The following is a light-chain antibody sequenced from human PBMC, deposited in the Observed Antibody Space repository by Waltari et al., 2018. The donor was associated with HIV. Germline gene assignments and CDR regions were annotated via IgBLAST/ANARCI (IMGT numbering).Light chain of an antibody. CDR1: QSVSSY. CDR3: QQRSTWPRT. Sequence: EIASIQSPPIPSLSPGERATLSCRASQSVSSYLAWYQQKPGQAPRLLIYDASNRATGIPARFSGSGSGTDFTLTISSLEPEDFAVYYCQQRSTWPRTFGPGTKVDIK. CDR2: DAS. V-gene: IGKV3-11*01. J-gene: IGKJ3*01.